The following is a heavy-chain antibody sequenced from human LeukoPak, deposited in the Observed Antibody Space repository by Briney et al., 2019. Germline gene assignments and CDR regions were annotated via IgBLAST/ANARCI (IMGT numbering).Heavy chain of an antibody. D-gene: IGHD6-19*01. V-gene: IGHV3-23*01. CDR1: GFTFSSYA. J-gene: IGHJ5*02. CDR2: ISGSGGST. CDR3: ARRGTIAVPVFWFDP. Sequence: PGGSLRLSCAASGFTFSSYAMSWVRQAPGKGLEWVSAISGSGGSTYYADSVKGRFTISRDNAKNSVYLQINRLRAEDTAVYYCARRGTIAVPVFWFDPWGQGTLVIVSS.